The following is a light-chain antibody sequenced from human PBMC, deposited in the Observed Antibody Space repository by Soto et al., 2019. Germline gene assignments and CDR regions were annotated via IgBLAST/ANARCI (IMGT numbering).Light chain of an antibody. V-gene: IGKV3-20*01. Sequence: TQSPATLSVSPGETATLSCRASEGIPIHVAWYQQKPGQPPRLLIYGASTRATGVPARFSGSGSGTDFTLTISRLEPEDFAVYYCQHYGSSPFGGGTKV. CDR1: EGIPIH. CDR2: GAS. J-gene: IGKJ4*01. CDR3: QHYGSSP.